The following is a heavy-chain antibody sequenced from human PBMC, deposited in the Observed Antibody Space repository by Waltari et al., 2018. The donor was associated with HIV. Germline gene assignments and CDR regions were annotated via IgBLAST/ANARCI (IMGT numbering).Heavy chain of an antibody. CDR3: AREGSSGWYESYGMDV. V-gene: IGHV3-74*01. J-gene: IGHJ6*02. D-gene: IGHD6-19*01. CDR1: GFTFSSYW. Sequence: EVQLVESGGGLVQPGGSLRLSCAASGFTFSSYWMHWVRQAPGTGLVWVSRINSDGGSTSYADSVKCRFTISRDNAKNTLYLQMNSLRAEDTAVYYCAREGSSGWYESYGMDVWGQGTTVTVSS. CDR2: INSDGGST.